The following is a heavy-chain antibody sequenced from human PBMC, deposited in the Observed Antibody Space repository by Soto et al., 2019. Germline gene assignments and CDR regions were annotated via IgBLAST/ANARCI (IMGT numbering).Heavy chain of an antibody. CDR2: IGGSGGTT. V-gene: IGHV3-23*01. D-gene: IGHD3-10*01. J-gene: IGHJ4*02. CDR3: AKFRGYGSGSYYFDY. Sequence: EVQLLESGGGLVQPGGSLRLSCAASGFTFSSYAMSWVRQAPGKGLEWGSAIGGSGGTTYYADSVKGRFTISRDNSKNTLYLQMNSLRAEDTAVYYCAKFRGYGSGSYYFDYWGQGTLVTVSS. CDR1: GFTFSSYA.